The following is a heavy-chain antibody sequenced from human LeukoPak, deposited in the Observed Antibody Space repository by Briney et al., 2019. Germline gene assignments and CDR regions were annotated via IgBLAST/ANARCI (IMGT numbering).Heavy chain of an antibody. CDR1: GYTFTNNY. V-gene: IGHV1-46*01. CDR2: IYPRGGST. J-gene: IGHJ4*02. Sequence: ASVKVSCKASGYTFTNNYLHWVRQAPGQGLEWMGMIYPRGGSTSYAQNFQGRVTVTRDTSTTTVHMELRGLRSEDTAVYYCARDQEGFDYWGQGTVVTVSS. CDR3: ARDQEGFDY.